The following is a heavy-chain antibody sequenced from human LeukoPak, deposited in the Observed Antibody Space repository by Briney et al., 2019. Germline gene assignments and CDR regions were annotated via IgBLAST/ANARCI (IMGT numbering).Heavy chain of an antibody. CDR2: IKQDGSEK. V-gene: IGHV3-7*01. D-gene: IGHD3-22*01. J-gene: IGHJ3*02. Sequence: PGGSLRLSCAASGFTFTSYWMSWVRQAPGKGLEWVANIKQDGSEKYYVDFVKGRFTNSRDNAKNSLFPQMNSLRAEDTAVYYCARAGYNFDSGGLFDAFDIWGQGTMVTVSS. CDR1: GFTFTSYW. CDR3: ARAGYNFDSGGLFDAFDI.